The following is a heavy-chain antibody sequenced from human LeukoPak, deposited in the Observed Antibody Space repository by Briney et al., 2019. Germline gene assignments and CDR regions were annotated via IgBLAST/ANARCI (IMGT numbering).Heavy chain of an antibody. D-gene: IGHD3-10*01. CDR3: ARAAWFEESTDPYYFDY. V-gene: IGHV1-2*02. J-gene: IGHJ4*02. CDR2: INPNSGGT. Sequence: GASVKVSCKASGYTFTGYHMHWVRQAPGQGLEWMGWINPNSGGTNHAQKSQGRVTMTRDTSISTAYMEVNRLSPDDTAVYYCARAAWFEESTDPYYFDYWGQGTLVTVSS. CDR1: GYTFTGYH.